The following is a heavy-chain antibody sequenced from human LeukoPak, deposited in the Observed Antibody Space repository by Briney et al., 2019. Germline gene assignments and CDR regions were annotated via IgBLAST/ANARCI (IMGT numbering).Heavy chain of an antibody. V-gene: IGHV3-23*01. Sequence: PGGSLRLSCAASGFTFNSYVMSWVRQAPGKGLEWVSAISGSGGNTYYADSVKGRITISRDNSKNTLYLQVNSLRAEDTAVYYCGKEYCDGSRCYGALDVWGQGTTITVSS. CDR2: ISGSGGNT. CDR3: GKEYCDGSRCYGALDV. J-gene: IGHJ6*02. D-gene: IGHD2-15*01. CDR1: GFTFNSYV.